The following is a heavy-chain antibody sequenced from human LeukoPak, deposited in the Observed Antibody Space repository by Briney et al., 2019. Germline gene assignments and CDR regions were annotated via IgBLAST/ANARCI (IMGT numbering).Heavy chain of an antibody. CDR1: GYTFTSYG. CDR2: ISAYNGNT. V-gene: IGHV1-18*01. CDR3: ARVTDGGYYYDSSGWTY. Sequence: GASVTVSCKASGYTFTSYGISWVRQAPGQGLEWMGWISAYNGNTNYAQKLQGRVTMTTDTSTSTAYMELRSLRSDDTAVYYCARVTDGGYYYDSSGWTYWGQGTLVTVSS. J-gene: IGHJ4*02. D-gene: IGHD3-22*01.